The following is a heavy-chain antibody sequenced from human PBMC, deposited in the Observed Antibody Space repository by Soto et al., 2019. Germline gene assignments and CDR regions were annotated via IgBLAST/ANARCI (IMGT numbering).Heavy chain of an antibody. CDR1: GGTFSSYA. CDR3: ARGRYDILTGYYSFYYYYGLDV. V-gene: IGHV1-69*12. CDR2: IIPIFGTA. Sequence: QVQLVQSGAEVKKPGSSVKVSCKASGGTFSSYAISWVRQAPGQGLEWMGGIIPIFGTANYAQKFQGRVTITADESTSTAYMELSSLRSEDTAVYYCARGRYDILTGYYSFYYYYGLDVSGQGTTVTVSS. J-gene: IGHJ6*02. D-gene: IGHD3-9*01.